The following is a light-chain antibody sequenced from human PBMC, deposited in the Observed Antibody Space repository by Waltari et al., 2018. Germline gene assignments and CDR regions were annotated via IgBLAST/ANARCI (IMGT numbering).Light chain of an antibody. J-gene: IGLJ2*01. V-gene: IGLV1-44*01. Sequence: QPVVTQPPAASGTPGQRVTISCSGSTSTIGSIMVTWYQQVPGTRPKLLIHSKNKRPPGVPDRFSASKSGTSASLASNGLQSEDEADYYCATWDDSLNGVVFGGGTKLTVL. CDR3: ATWDDSLNGVV. CDR2: SKN. CDR1: TSTIGSIM.